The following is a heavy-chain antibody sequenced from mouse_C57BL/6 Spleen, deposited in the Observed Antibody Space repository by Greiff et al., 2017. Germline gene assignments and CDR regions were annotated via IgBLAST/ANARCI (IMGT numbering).Heavy chain of an antibody. CDR3: AREEDYDSGPSIAY. V-gene: IGHV1-72*01. J-gene: IGHJ3*01. CDR1: GYTFTSYW. Sequence: QVQLQQPGAELVKPGASVKLSCKASGYTFTSYWMHWVKQRPGRGLEWIGRIDPNSGGTKYNEKFKSKATLTVDKPSSTAYLQLSSLTSEDSSVYDCAREEDYDSGPSIAYWGQGTLVTVSA. CDR2: IDPNSGGT. D-gene: IGHD2-4*01.